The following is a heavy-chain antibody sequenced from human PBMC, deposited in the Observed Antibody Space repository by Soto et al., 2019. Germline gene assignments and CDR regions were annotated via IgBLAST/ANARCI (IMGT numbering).Heavy chain of an antibody. J-gene: IGHJ5*02. V-gene: IGHV1-58*01. CDR2: IVVGSGNT. CDR1: GFTFTSSA. Sequence: QMQLVQSGPEVKKPGTSVKVSCKASGFTFTSSAVQWVRQARGQRLEWIGWIVVGSGNTNYAQKFQERVTITRDMSTSTAYMELSSLRSEDTAVYYCAADPGLVYCSGGSCYSEWFDPWGQGTLVTVSS. D-gene: IGHD2-15*01. CDR3: AADPGLVYCSGGSCYSEWFDP.